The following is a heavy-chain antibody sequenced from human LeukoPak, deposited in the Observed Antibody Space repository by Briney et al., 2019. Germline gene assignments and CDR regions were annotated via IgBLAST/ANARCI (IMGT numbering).Heavy chain of an antibody. CDR3: GRGASSGWYEFNWFDP. Sequence: SETLSLTCAVYGGSFSGYYWSWIRQPPGKGLEWIGEINHSGSTNYNPSLKSRVTISVDTSKNQFSLKLSSVTAADTAVYYCGRGASSGWYEFNWFDPWGQGTLVTVSS. V-gene: IGHV4-34*01. D-gene: IGHD6-19*01. CDR1: GGSFSGYY. J-gene: IGHJ5*02. CDR2: INHSGST.